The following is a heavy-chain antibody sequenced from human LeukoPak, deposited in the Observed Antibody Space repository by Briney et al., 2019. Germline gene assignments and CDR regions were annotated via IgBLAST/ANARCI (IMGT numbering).Heavy chain of an antibody. J-gene: IGHJ4*02. D-gene: IGHD4-23*01. Sequence: SVKVSCKASGGTFSSYAISWVRQAPGQGLEWMGGIIPIFGTANYAQKFQGRVTMTRNTSISTAYMELSSLRSEDTAVYYCAQIYGGNSLGWGQGTLVTVSS. CDR1: GGTFSSYA. V-gene: IGHV1-69*05. CDR3: AQIYGGNSLG. CDR2: IIPIFGTA.